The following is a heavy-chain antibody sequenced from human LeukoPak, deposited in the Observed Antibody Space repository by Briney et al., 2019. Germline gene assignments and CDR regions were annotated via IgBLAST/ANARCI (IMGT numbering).Heavy chain of an antibody. Sequence: ASVTVSCKASGYTFTSYGISWVRQAPGQGLEWMGWISAYNGNTNYAQKLQGRVTMTTDTSTSTAYMELRSLRSDDTAVYYCARTPIFLPKRYFDYWGQGTLVTVSS. CDR3: ARTPIFLPKRYFDY. D-gene: IGHD3-9*01. CDR2: ISAYNGNT. CDR1: GYTFTSYG. J-gene: IGHJ4*02. V-gene: IGHV1-18*01.